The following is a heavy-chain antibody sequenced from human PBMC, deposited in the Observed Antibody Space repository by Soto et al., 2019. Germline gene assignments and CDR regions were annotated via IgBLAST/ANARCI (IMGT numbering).Heavy chain of an antibody. CDR3: ARERIAARPLDY. CDR2: INPSGGST. CDR1: GYTFTSYY. J-gene: IGHJ4*02. V-gene: IGHV1-46*01. D-gene: IGHD6-6*01. Sequence: ASGKVSCKASGYTFTSYYMHWVRQAPGQGLEWMGIINPSGGSTSYAQKFQGRVTMTRDTSTSTVYMELSSLRSEDTAVYYCARERIAARPLDYWGQGTLVTVSS.